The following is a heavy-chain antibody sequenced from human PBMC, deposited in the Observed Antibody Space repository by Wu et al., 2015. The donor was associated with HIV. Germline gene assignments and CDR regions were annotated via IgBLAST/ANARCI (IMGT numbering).Heavy chain of an antibody. D-gene: IGHD1/OR15-1a*01. V-gene: IGHV1-2*02. Sequence: QVQLVQSGAEVKKPGSSVKVSCKASGGTFSSYAISWVRQAPGQGLEWMGRINPNSGGTNSAQKFQDRVTMTRDTSISTGYMELSRLRSDDTAVYYCARSGLAQHRWYFDYWGQGTLVTVSS. CDR1: GGTFSSYA. CDR3: ARSGLAQHRWYFDY. J-gene: IGHJ4*02. CDR2: INPNSGGT.